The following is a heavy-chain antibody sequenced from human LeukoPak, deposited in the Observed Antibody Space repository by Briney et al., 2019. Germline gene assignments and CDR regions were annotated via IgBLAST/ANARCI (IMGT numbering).Heavy chain of an antibody. J-gene: IGHJ4*02. CDR2: IYHSVCT. CDR1: RDSLSSGSYY. V-gene: IGHV4-39*01. Sequence: SETLFLGFCVPRDSLSSGSYYWGSSPQPPGNGLEQLGKIYHSVCTYYNPPLNRRLTISVDTSKNQFSLKLSSVTAADTAVYYCARHQIQLWPTVFDYWGQGTLVTVSS. D-gene: IGHD5-18*01. CDR3: ARHQIQLWPTVFDY.